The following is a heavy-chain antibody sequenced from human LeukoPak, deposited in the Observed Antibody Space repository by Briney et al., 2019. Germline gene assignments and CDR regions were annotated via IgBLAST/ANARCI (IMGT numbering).Heavy chain of an antibody. V-gene: IGHV3-7*01. D-gene: IGHD2-15*01. CDR3: ARRGAAPNYYYYYYMDV. J-gene: IGHJ6*03. Sequence: WGSLRLSCAASGFTFSSYWMSWVRQAPGKGLEWVANIKQDGSEKYYVDSVKGRFTISRDNAKNSLYLQMNSLRAEDTAVYYCARRGAAPNYYYYYYMDVWGKGTTVTVSS. CDR2: IKQDGSEK. CDR1: GFTFSSYW.